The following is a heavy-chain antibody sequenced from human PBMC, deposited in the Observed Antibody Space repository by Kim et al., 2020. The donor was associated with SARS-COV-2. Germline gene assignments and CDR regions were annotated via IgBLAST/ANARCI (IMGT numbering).Heavy chain of an antibody. V-gene: IGHV1-69*13. CDR1: GGTFSSYA. D-gene: IGHD3-9*01. J-gene: IGHJ4*02. CDR2: IIPIFGTA. CDR3: ARGGDILTGYLRYYFDY. Sequence: SVKVSCKASGGTFSSYAISWVRQAPGQGLEWMGGIIPIFGTANYAQKFQGRVTITADESTSTAYMELSSLRSEDTAVYYCARGGDILTGYLRYYFDYWGQGTLVTVSS.